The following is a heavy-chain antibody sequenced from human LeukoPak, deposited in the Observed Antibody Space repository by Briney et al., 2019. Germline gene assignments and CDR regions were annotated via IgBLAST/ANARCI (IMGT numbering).Heavy chain of an antibody. D-gene: IGHD2-2*01. V-gene: IGHV3-30*02. CDR1: GFTFSSYG. CDR2: IRYDGSNK. J-gene: IGHJ6*03. Sequence: GGSLRLSCAASGFTFSSYGMHWVRQAPGKGLEWVAFIRYDGSNKYYADSVKGRFTISRDNSKNSLYLQMNSLRAEDTAVYYCARDYVVDGALVVVPAAIAPCYMDVWGKGTTVTVSS. CDR3: ARDYVVDGALVVVPAAIAPCYMDV.